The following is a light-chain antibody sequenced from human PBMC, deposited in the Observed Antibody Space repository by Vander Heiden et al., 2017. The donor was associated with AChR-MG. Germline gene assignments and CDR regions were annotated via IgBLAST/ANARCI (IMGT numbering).Light chain of an antibody. Sequence: QSVLTQPPSVSGAPGQRVTISCTGSSSNIGAGDDVHWYQQRPGTAPKLLIYGNSNRPSGVPDRFSGSKSGTAASLAITGLQAEDEADDYCQSYDSSLSGVVFGGGTKLTVL. V-gene: IGLV1-40*01. CDR1: SSNIGAGDD. J-gene: IGLJ2*01. CDR3: QSYDSSLSGVV. CDR2: GNS.